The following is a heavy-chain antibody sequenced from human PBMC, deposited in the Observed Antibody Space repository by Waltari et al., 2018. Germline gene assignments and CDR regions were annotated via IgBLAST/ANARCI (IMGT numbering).Heavy chain of an antibody. Sequence: EKQLVQFGGGLVQPGESLRLSCSGCSDSFLVDWMTWVRQAPGKGLEWVASIKPDGSERHYVDSVNGRFIISRDNGKNSLYLQMNTLRDEDTAMYYCAKKNYYSMDVWGQGTTVTVSS. V-gene: IGHV3-7*03. CDR2: IKPDGSER. CDR1: SDSFLVDW. CDR3: AKKNYYSMDV. J-gene: IGHJ6*02. D-gene: IGHD3-10*01.